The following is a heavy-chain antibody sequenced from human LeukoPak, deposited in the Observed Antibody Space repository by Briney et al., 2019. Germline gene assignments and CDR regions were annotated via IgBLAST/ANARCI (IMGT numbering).Heavy chain of an antibody. CDR2: IYSGGST. CDR1: GFTVSSNY. V-gene: IGHV3-66*01. D-gene: IGHD5-24*01. Sequence: GGSLRLSCAASGFTVSSNYMSWVRQAPGKGLEWVSVIYSGGSTYYADSVKGRFTISRDNSKNTLYLQMNSLRAEDTAVYYCAKDDGWVQYANWGQGTLVTVSS. CDR3: AKDDGWVQYAN. J-gene: IGHJ4*02.